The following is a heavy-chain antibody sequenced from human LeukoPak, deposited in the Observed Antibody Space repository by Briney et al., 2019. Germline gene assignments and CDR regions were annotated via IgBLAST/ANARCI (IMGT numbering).Heavy chain of an antibody. Sequence: GGTLRLSCAASGFTFSSYAVSWVRHPPAKGLEWVSTLSGSGGSTYYADSVKGRFTISKDNSKTTLYLQMNSLRAEDTAVYYCAKPTGEGLAYCGDNCIEYFQHWGQGTLVSVSS. D-gene: IGHD2-21*02. CDR2: LSGSGGST. J-gene: IGHJ1*01. V-gene: IGHV3-23*01. CDR1: GFTFSSYA. CDR3: AKPTGEGLAYCGDNCIEYFQH.